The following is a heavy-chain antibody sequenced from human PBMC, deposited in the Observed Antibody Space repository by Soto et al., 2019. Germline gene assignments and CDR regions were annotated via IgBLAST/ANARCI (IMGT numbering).Heavy chain of an antibody. D-gene: IGHD3-10*01. CDR3: ARVVDYYYLYYYYGMDV. Sequence: EVQLVESGGGLVKPGGSLRLSCAASGFTFSSYNMNWVRQAPGKGLEWVSSISSSSSYIYYADSVKGRFTISRDNAKNSLYMQMNSLRAEDTAVYYCARVVDYYYLYYYYGMDVWGQGTTVTVSS. J-gene: IGHJ6*02. CDR1: GFTFSSYN. V-gene: IGHV3-21*01. CDR2: ISSSSSYI.